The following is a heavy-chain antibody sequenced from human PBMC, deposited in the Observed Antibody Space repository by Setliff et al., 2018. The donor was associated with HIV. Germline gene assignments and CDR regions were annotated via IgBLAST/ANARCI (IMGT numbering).Heavy chain of an antibody. CDR1: GGSISSDS. Sequence: PSETLSLTCTVSGGSISSDSWSWIRQPPGKGLEWVGYIYPSGSTNYSPSLKSRLTISVDTSRNQFSLNLSSVTATDTAVDYCARVMTTSYGADWFDPWGQGTLVTVSS. J-gene: IGHJ5*02. CDR3: ARVMTTSYGADWFDP. V-gene: IGHV4-4*08. D-gene: IGHD3-16*01. CDR2: IYPSGST.